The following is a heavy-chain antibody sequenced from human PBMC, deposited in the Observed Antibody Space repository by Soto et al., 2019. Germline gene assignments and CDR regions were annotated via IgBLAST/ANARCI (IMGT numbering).Heavy chain of an antibody. V-gene: IGHV1-69*13. CDR2: IIPIFGTA. Sequence: VASVKVSCKASGGTFSSYAISWVRQAPGQGLEWMGGIIPIFGTANYAQKFQGRVTITADESTSTAYMELSSLRSEDTAVYYCARELSATTLKWFDPWGQGTLVTVSS. CDR3: ARELSATTLKWFDP. J-gene: IGHJ5*02. D-gene: IGHD4-17*01. CDR1: GGTFSSYA.